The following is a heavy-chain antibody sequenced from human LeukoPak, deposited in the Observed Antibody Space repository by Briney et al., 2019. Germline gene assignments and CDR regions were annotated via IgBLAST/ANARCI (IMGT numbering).Heavy chain of an antibody. CDR3: ARDRYSMDV. D-gene: IGHD1-14*01. CDR1: GGSFSGYY. J-gene: IGHJ6*02. V-gene: IGHV4-34*01. Sequence: SETLSLTCAVYGGSFSGYYWTWIRQPPGKGLEWIGEINHSGSTNYNPSLKSRVTISVDTSKNQFSLKLSSVTAADTAVYYCARDRYSMDVWGQGTTVTVSS. CDR2: INHSGST.